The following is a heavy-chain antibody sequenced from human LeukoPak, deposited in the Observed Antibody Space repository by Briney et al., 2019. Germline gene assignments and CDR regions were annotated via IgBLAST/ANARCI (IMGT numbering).Heavy chain of an antibody. Sequence: PGGSLRLSCAASGFTFSSYGMLWVRQAPGKGLEWVAFIRYDGSNKYYADSVKGRFTISRDNSKNTLYLQMNRLRAEDTAVYYCAKDRGYCGGDCWGYYFDYWGQGTLVTVSS. J-gene: IGHJ4*02. V-gene: IGHV3-30*02. D-gene: IGHD2-21*02. CDR1: GFTFSSYG. CDR2: IRYDGSNK. CDR3: AKDRGYCGGDCWGYYFDY.